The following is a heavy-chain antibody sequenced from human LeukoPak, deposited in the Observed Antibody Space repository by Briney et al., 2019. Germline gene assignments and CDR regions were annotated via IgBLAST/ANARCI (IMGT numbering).Heavy chain of an antibody. J-gene: IGHJ5*02. CDR2: MNPNSGNT. V-gene: IGHV1-8*01. CDR1: GYTFSSYD. CDR3: ARGPAPQYGSGSSWFDP. Sequence: ASVKVSCKASGYTFSSYDINWVRQATGQGLEWMGWMNPNSGNTGFAQKFQGRVTMTRNTSISTAYMELSSLRSEDTAVYYRARGPAPQYGSGSSWFDPWGQGTLVTVSS. D-gene: IGHD3-10*01.